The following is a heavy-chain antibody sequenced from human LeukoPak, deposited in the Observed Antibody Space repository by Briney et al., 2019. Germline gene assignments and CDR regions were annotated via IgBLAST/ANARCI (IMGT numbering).Heavy chain of an antibody. D-gene: IGHD3-16*01. CDR1: GGSFSGYY. J-gene: IGHJ5*02. Sequence: SETLSLTCAVYGGSFSGYYWNWIRQPPGKGLEWIGEINDGGSNNYNPSLKSRVTISVDTSKNQFSLKLRFVTAADTAVYYCARGSSGGRKNWFDPWGEGTQVSVSS. CDR2: INDGGSN. V-gene: IGHV4-34*01. CDR3: ARGSSGGRKNWFDP.